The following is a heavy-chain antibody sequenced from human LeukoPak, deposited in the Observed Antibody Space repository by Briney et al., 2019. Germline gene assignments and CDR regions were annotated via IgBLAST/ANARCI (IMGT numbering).Heavy chain of an antibody. Sequence: ASVKVSCTASGYTFTGYYIHLVRQAPGQGLEWMGRINPNSGGANYEQKFPGRVTMTRDTAISTASMDLSRLRSGDPAVSYCARDLLNYYEDSSGYYDGDYWGQGTRVTVSS. CDR1: GYTFTGYY. J-gene: IGHJ4*02. CDR2: INPNSGGA. CDR3: ARDLLNYYEDSSGYYDGDY. V-gene: IGHV1-2*06. D-gene: IGHD3-22*01.